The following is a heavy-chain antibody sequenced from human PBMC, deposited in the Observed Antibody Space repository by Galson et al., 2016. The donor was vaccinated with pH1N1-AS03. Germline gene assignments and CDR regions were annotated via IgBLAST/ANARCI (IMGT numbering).Heavy chain of an antibody. J-gene: IGHJ3*02. V-gene: IGHV2-5*02. CDR3: ALPNSGGNAFEI. D-gene: IGHD2/OR15-2a*01. Sequence: PALVKPTQTLTLTCSVSGVSVTSSGVGVGWFRQPPGKALEWLALVYWDETRRYSPSPKNRLTITKDSSKNQVVLTLTSVDPMDIATYFCALPNSGGNAFEIWGRGTMVTAS. CDR1: GVSVTSSGVG. CDR2: VYWDETR.